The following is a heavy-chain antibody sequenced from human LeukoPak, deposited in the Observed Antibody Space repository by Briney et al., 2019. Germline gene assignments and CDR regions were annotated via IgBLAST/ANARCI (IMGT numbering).Heavy chain of an antibody. Sequence: GGSLRLSCAASGFTVSSNYMSWVRPAPGEGLELVSVIYNGGSTYYADSVKGRFTISRDNSKNTLYLQMNSLRAEDTAVYYCASPAGITGTKGAYYYYGMDVWGQGTTVTVSS. CDR3: ASPAGITGTKGAYYYYGMDV. J-gene: IGHJ6*02. V-gene: IGHV3-66*01. CDR2: IYNGGST. D-gene: IGHD1-7*01. CDR1: GFTVSSNY.